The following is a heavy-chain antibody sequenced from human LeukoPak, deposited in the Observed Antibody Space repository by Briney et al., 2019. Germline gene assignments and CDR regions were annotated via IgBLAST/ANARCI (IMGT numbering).Heavy chain of an antibody. Sequence: GGSLRLSCAAPGFTFSTYAMNWVRQAPAKGLEWVSTIGGGGPTTDYADSVKDRFTISRDNSKNTLYLQMNSLRAEDTAVYFRARGFLGGTDQYFDSWGQGTLVTVSS. D-gene: IGHD6-19*01. CDR1: GFTFSTYA. V-gene: IGHV3-23*01. CDR3: ARGFLGGTDQYFDS. CDR2: IGGGGPTT. J-gene: IGHJ4*02.